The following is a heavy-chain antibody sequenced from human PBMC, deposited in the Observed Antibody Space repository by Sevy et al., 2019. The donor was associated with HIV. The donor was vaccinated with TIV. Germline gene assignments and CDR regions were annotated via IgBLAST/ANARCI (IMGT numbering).Heavy chain of an antibody. D-gene: IGHD3-22*01. CDR2: FDPEDDET. V-gene: IGHV1-24*01. CDR1: GYSVIEFS. Sequence: ASVKVSCKVSGYSVIEFSMHWVRQAPGKGLEWMGTFDPEDDETIYAQKIQGRVTMTRDTSTDTAYMELRSLRSEDTAVYYCATTKDYYDSSGYPFDYWGQGTLVTVSS. J-gene: IGHJ4*02. CDR3: ATTKDYYDSSGYPFDY.